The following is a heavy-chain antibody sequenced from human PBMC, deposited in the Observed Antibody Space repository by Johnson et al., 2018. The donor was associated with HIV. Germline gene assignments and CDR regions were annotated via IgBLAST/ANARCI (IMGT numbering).Heavy chain of an antibody. D-gene: IGHD6-6*01. CDR2: IWYDGSNK. CDR1: GFTFSSYG. J-gene: IGHJ3*02. Sequence: QVQLVESGVGVVQPGRSLRLSCAASGFTFSSYGMHWVRQAPGKGLEWVAVIWYDGSNKYYADSVKGRFTIHRDNSKNTLNLQMNSLRAEDTAVYYCAKDPNRWEQLAYAFDIWGQGTMVTVSS. V-gene: IGHV3-33*06. CDR3: AKDPNRWEQLAYAFDI.